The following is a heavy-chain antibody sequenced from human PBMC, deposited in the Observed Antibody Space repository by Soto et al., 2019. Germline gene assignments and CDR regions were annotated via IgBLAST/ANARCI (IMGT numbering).Heavy chain of an antibody. CDR3: ARNLMDYDILTVYYMAYYFDY. CDR2: INAGNGNT. Sequence: QVQLVQSGAEVKKPGASVKVSCKASGYTFTSYAMHWVRQAPGQRLEWMGWINAGNGNTKYSQKFQGRVTITRDTSARSAYMELSSLRSEDTAVYYCARNLMDYDILTVYYMAYYFDYWGQGTLVTVSS. CDR1: GYTFTSYA. J-gene: IGHJ4*02. V-gene: IGHV1-3*01. D-gene: IGHD3-9*01.